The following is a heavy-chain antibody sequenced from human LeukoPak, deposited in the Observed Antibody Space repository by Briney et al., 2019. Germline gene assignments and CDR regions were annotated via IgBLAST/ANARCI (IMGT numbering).Heavy chain of an antibody. Sequence: GGSLRLSCAASGFTFSDYYMSWVRQAPGKGLEWVSYISSSSSYTNYADSVKGRFTISRDNAKNSLYLQMSSLRAEDTAVYYCARFSRGCSSTSCYGGDFDYWGQGTLVTVSS. D-gene: IGHD2-2*01. J-gene: IGHJ4*02. CDR2: ISSSSSYT. V-gene: IGHV3-11*06. CDR1: GFTFSDYY. CDR3: ARFSRGCSSTSCYGGDFDY.